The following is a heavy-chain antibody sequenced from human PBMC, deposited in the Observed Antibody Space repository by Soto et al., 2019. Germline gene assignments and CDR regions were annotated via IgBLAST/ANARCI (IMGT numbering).Heavy chain of an antibody. CDR1: GFTFSSSP. D-gene: IGHD2-15*01. J-gene: IGHJ4*02. V-gene: IGHV3-23*02. Sequence: EVQLVQSGGGLVQPGGSLRLSCAASGFTFSSSPMSWVRQVPGRGREWISATRKEVGGIFIVDSVRGRLTFSRTAIRNDGGSIYYVDSVKGRFTISRDNSKNTSSLRMKNLRAEDTAIYYCVRDRYTMSDFWSAFSSDWGQGALVIVSS. CDR3: DNSKNTSSLRMKNLRAEDTAIYYCVRDRYTMSDFWSAFSSD. CDR2: TRKEVGGI.